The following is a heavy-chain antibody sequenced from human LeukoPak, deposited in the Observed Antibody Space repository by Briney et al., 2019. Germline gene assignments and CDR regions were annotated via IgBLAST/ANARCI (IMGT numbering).Heavy chain of an antibody. CDR1: GGTFSSYA. CDR2: IIPIFGTA. Sequence: GASVKVSCKASGGTFSSYAISWVRQAPGQGLEWMGGIIPIFGTANYAQKFQGRVTITADESTGTAYMELSRLRSDDTAVYYCARSPRDPGWLGDYWGQGTLVTVSS. J-gene: IGHJ4*02. CDR3: ARSPRDPGWLGDY. D-gene: IGHD6-19*01. V-gene: IGHV1-69*13.